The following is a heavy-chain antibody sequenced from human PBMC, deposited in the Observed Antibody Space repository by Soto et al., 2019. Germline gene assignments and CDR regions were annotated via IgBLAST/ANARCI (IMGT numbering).Heavy chain of an antibody. J-gene: IGHJ3*02. CDR3: ARDGRGYSGYDRPRASDI. V-gene: IGHV1-46*01. CDR2: INPSGGST. D-gene: IGHD5-12*01. CDR1: GYTFTSYY. Sequence: PSVNVSCTASGYTFTSYYMHWVRQAPGQGLEWMGIINPSGGSTSYAQKFQGRVTMTSDTSTSTVYMELSSLRSEDTAVYYCARDGRGYSGYDRPRASDIWGQGTMVTVSS.